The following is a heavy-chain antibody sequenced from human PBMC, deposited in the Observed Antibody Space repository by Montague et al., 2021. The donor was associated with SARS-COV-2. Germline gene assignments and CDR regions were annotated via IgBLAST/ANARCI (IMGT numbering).Heavy chain of an antibody. CDR3: ARYYERSLDV. J-gene: IGHJ6*02. CDR2: IFKNGDI. Sequence: SETLSLTCTVSGGSITNDDWSWIRQPPGKGLEWIVNIFKNGDIDXNPSRRSRVIISVDTSKSQFSLKVTSVTAADTAAYYCARYYERSLDVWGQGTTVTVSS. V-gene: IGHV4-59*08. CDR1: GGSITNDD. D-gene: IGHD3-16*01.